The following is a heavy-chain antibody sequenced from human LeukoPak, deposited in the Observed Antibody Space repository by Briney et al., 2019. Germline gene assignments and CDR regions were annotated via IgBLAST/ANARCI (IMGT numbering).Heavy chain of an antibody. CDR3: AKDRASITMVRGVIIYYYYGMDV. CDR1: GFTFSSYC. V-gene: IGHV3-30*18. Sequence: PGRSLRLFCAPSGFTFSSYCMHWARQEPGKWLEWVAVISYDGSNKYYADSVKGRFTISRDNSKNTLYLQMNSLRAEDTAVYYCAKDRASITMVRGVIIYYYYGMDVWGQGTTVTVSS. J-gene: IGHJ6*02. CDR2: ISYDGSNK. D-gene: IGHD3-10*01.